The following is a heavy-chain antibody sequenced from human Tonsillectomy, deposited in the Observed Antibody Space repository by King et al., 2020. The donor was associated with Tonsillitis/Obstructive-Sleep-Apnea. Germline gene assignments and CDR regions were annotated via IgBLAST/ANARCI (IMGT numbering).Heavy chain of an antibody. V-gene: IGHV3-23*04. Sequence: VQLVESGGGLVQPGGSLRLSCAASGITFSSYAMSWVRQAPGKGLEWVSTISGGGGSTYYADSVKGRFTISRDNSKNTLYLQMNSLRAEDTAVYYCAKAMVQGIIITIFDYWGQGTLVTGSS. CDR2: ISGGGGST. J-gene: IGHJ4*02. CDR1: GITFSSYA. D-gene: IGHD3-10*01. CDR3: AKAMVQGIIITIFDY.